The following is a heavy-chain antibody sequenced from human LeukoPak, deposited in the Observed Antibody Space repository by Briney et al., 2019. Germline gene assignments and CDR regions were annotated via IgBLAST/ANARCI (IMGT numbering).Heavy chain of an antibody. Sequence: PGGSLRLSCAASGFTFTIFGLNWVRQAPGKGPEWVSYIDARSGITYYADSVQGRFTISRDNAKESVFLQMNSLRADDTAVYYCARTYDFGRGPPGDAFDNWGPGTSVIASS. CDR3: ARTYDFGRGPPGDAFDN. CDR1: GFTFTIFG. V-gene: IGHV3-48*01. D-gene: IGHD3-3*01. CDR2: IDARSGIT. J-gene: IGHJ3*02.